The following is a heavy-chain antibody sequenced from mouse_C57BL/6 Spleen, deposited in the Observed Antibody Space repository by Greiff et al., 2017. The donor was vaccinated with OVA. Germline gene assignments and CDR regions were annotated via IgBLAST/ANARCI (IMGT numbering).Heavy chain of an antibody. CDR1: GFTFSSYA. J-gene: IGHJ1*03. V-gene: IGHV5-4*03. Sequence: EVKLQESGGGLVKPGGSLKLSCAASGFTFSSYAMSWVRQTPEKRLEWVATISDGGSYTYYPDNVKGRFTISRDNAKNNLYLQMSHLKSEDTAMYYCARGDYYGKRYFDVWGTGTTVTVSS. CDR3: ARGDYYGKRYFDV. CDR2: ISDGGSYT. D-gene: IGHD2-1*01.